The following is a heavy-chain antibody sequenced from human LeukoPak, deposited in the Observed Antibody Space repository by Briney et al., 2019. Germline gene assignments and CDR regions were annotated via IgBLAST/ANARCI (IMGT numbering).Heavy chain of an antibody. Sequence: PSETLSLTCTVSGDSISGSSYYWSWIRQPPGKGLEWIGNIYYSGRTYSNPSLLSRLSISVDTSKNQFFLNLNSVTAADTALYYCARLMVGATSVDSWGQGTLVTVSS. CDR1: GDSISGSSYY. V-gene: IGHV4-39*01. CDR2: IYYSGRT. J-gene: IGHJ4*02. D-gene: IGHD1-26*01. CDR3: ARLMVGATSVDS.